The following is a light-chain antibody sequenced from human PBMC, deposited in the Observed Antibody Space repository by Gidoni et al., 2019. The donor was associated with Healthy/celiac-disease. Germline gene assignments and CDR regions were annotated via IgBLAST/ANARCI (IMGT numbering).Light chain of an antibody. J-gene: IGKJ3*01. CDR3: QQYNSSPFT. V-gene: IGKV1-5*01. Sequence: DIQMTQSPSTLSASVGDRVTITCRASQSISSWLAWYQQKPGTAPKLLIYDASSLESGVPSRFSGSGSGTDFTLTISSLQPDDFATYYCQQYNSSPFTFGPGTKVDIK. CDR1: QSISSW. CDR2: DAS.